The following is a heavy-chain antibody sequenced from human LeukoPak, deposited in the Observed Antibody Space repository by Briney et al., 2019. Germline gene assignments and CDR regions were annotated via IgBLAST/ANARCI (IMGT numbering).Heavy chain of an antibody. CDR2: IYHSGST. D-gene: IGHD4-17*01. V-gene: IGHV4-4*02. CDR1: GGSISSSNW. CDR3: ASLTKYGVQELGDY. Sequence: SGTLSLTCAVSGGSISSSNWWSWVRQPPGKGLEWIGEIYHSGSTNYNPSLKSRVTMSVDKSNNQFSLKLSSVTAADTAVYYCASLTKYGVQELGDYWGQGTLVTVSS. J-gene: IGHJ4*02.